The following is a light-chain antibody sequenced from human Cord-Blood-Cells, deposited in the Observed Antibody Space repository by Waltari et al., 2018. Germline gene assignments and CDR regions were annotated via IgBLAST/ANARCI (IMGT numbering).Light chain of an antibody. J-gene: IGLJ1*01. CDR3: CSYAGSSTYYV. CDR2: EGS. CDR1: SSDVGSYNL. V-gene: IGLV2-23*01. Sequence: QSALTQPASVSGSPGQSITISCSGTSSDVGSYNLVSWYQRHPGKAPKLMIYEGSKRPSGVSTRFSGSKSGNTASLTISGLQAEDEADYYCCSYAGSSTYYVFGTGTKVTVL.